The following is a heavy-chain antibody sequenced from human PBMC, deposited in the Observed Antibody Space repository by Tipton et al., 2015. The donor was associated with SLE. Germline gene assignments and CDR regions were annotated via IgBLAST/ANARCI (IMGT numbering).Heavy chain of an antibody. Sequence: SLRLSCAASGFTLSTYDMHWVRQGTGKGLEWVSVIGIAGDTYYPDSVKGRFTISRENGKNSLHLQMNRLRAGDTAVYYCARGQSATGEFDSWGQGTQVTVSS. CDR3: ARGQSATGEFDS. D-gene: IGHD3-16*01. V-gene: IGHV3-13*01. CDR2: IGIAGDT. J-gene: IGHJ4*02. CDR1: GFTLSTYD.